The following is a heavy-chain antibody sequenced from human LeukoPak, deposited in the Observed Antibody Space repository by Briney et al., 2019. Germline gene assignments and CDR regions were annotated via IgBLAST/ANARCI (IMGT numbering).Heavy chain of an antibody. J-gene: IGHJ4*02. Sequence: SETLSLTCTVSGGSVISGGYYWSWIRQHPGKGLEWIGYIYYSGSTHYNPSLKSRVTISVDTSKNQFSLKLSSVTAADTAVYYCARGGPHYLARLDPFDFWGQGTLVTVSS. CDR2: IYYSGST. V-gene: IGHV4-31*03. CDR1: GGSVISGGYY. D-gene: IGHD6-25*01. CDR3: ARGGPHYLARLDPFDF.